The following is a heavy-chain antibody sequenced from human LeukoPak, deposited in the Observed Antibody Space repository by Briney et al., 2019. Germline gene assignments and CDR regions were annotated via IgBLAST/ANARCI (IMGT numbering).Heavy chain of an antibody. V-gene: IGHV3-48*03. J-gene: IGHJ4*02. CDR3: ARDFRSFGRRKYYYGSGSYYAFDY. D-gene: IGHD3-10*01. CDR1: GFTFSSYA. Sequence: QAGGSLRLSCAASGFTFSSYAMSWVRQAPGKGLEWVSYISSSGSTIYYADSVKGRFTISRDNAKNSLYLQMNSLRAEDTAVYYCARDFRSFGRRKYYYGSGSYYAFDYWGQGTLVTVSS. CDR2: ISSSGSTI.